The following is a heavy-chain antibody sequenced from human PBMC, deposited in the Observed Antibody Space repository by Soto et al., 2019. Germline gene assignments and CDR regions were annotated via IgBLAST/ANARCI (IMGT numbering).Heavy chain of an antibody. J-gene: IGHJ4*02. Sequence: QAQLVETGGGVVQPGRSLRLSCAASGFAFSTYGMHWVRQAPGKGLEWVAVTTADGARINYANTVKGRFTISRENSRTTLYLQMNSLRIDDTAVYYCDRKNPSREWELPDYWGQGTLVTVSS. D-gene: IGHD1-26*01. CDR1: GFAFSTYG. CDR2: TTADGARI. V-gene: IGHV3-30*18. CDR3: DRKNPSREWELPDY.